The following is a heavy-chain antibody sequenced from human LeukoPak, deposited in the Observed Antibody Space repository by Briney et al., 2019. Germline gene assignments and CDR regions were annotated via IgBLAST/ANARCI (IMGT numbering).Heavy chain of an antibody. Sequence: ASVKVSCKASGYTFTSYNINWVRQATGQGLEWMGWMNPNSGNTGYAQKFQGRVTMTRNTSISTAYMELSSLRSEDTAVYYCARSEYSYGLRYYYYYMDVWGKGTTVTVSS. CDR1: GYTFTSYN. J-gene: IGHJ6*03. CDR3: ARSEYSYGLRYYYYYMDV. CDR2: MNPNSGNT. D-gene: IGHD5-18*01. V-gene: IGHV1-8*01.